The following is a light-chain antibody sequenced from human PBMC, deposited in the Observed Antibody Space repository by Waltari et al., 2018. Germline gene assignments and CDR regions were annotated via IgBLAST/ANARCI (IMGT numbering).Light chain of an antibody. J-gene: IGLJ3*02. Sequence: QSALTQPASVSGSPGQSITIPCTGTSSDVGASISWYQQHPGKAPPLMIYEVNKRPSGVSNRFSGSKSDNTASLTISGLQAEDEADYYCCSYAGRSTLVFGGGTNLTVL. V-gene: IGLV2-23*02. CDR3: CSYAGRSTLV. CDR1: SSDVGAS. CDR2: EVN.